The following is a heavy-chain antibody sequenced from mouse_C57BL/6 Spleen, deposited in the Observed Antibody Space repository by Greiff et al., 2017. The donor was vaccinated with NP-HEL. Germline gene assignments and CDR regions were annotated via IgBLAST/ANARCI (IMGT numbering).Heavy chain of an antibody. CDR1: GYTFTNYW. CDR2: IYPGGGYT. J-gene: IGHJ4*01. CDR3: ARSGFYSDYAMDY. Sequence: QVQLQQSGAELVRPGTSVKMSCKASGYTFTNYWIGWAKQRPGHGLEWIGEIYPGGGYTNYNEKFKGKATLTADKSSSTAYMQFSSLTSEDTAVYYGARSGFYSDYAMDYWGQGTSVTVSS. D-gene: IGHD2-12*01. V-gene: IGHV1-63*01.